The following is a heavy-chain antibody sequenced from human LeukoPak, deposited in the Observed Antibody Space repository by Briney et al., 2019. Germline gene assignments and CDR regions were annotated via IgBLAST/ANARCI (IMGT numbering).Heavy chain of an antibody. D-gene: IGHD2-21*01. CDR2: IYSGGST. Sequence: PGGSLRLSCAASGFTVSSNHMSWVRQAPGKGLEWVSVIYSGGSTYYADSVKGRFTISRDNSKNTLYLQMNSLRAEDTAVYYCARGEVYCGGDCYGMDVWGQGTTVTVSS. CDR1: GFTVSSNH. CDR3: ARGEVYCGGDCYGMDV. J-gene: IGHJ6*02. V-gene: IGHV3-53*01.